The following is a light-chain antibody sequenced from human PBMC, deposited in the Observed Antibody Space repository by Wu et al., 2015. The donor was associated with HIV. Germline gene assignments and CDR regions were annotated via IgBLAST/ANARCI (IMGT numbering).Light chain of an antibody. CDR1: QDIRKD. CDR2: GAS. V-gene: IGKV1-6*01. CDR3: LQDYVYPRA. J-gene: IGKJ1*01. Sequence: AIQMTQSPSSLSASVGDVVTITCRASQDIRKDLGWYQQQRGRAPKLLIYGASSLHSGAPLRFRGSGSGTEFTLTISGLQPEDFATYYCLQDYVYPRAFGQGTRVEI.